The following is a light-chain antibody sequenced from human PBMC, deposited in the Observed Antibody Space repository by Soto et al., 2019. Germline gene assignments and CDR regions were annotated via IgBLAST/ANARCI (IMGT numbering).Light chain of an antibody. V-gene: IGLV2-11*01. Sequence: QSVLTQPRSVSGSPGQSVTISCTGTSSDVGGYNYVSWYQQHPGKVPKLMIYDVNKRPSGVPDRFSGSKSGNTASLTISGLQAEDEADYYCCSNAGSYTLIFGGGTKVTVL. CDR3: CSNAGSYTLI. J-gene: IGLJ2*01. CDR2: DVN. CDR1: SSDVGGYNY.